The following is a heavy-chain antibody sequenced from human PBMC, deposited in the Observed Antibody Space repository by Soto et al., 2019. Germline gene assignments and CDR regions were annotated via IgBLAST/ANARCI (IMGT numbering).Heavy chain of an antibody. CDR2: LSRSGGAT. CDR3: SKGEMSTIRNSFDP. V-gene: IGHV3-23*01. D-gene: IGHD1-7*01. Sequence: TGGSLRLSCTASGFNTRFYSMSWVRQTPGKGLEWVAALSRSGGATYYADSVRGRFTISRDASKDTLFLQMSNPRAEDTALYYCSKGEMSTIRNSFDPWGQGTLVTVSS. CDR1: GFNTRFYS. J-gene: IGHJ5*02.